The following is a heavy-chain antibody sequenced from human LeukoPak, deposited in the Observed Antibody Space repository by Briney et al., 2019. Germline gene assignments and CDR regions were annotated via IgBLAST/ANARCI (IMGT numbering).Heavy chain of an antibody. J-gene: IGHJ6*02. V-gene: IGHV3-48*01. CDR3: ARDNAYYDFWSGYSDYYGMDV. CDR2: ISSSSSTI. D-gene: IGHD3-3*01. Sequence: GGSLRLSCAASGFTFSSYSMNWVRQAPGKGLEWVSYISSSSSTIYYADSVKGRFTISRDNAKNSLYLQMNSLRAEDTAVYYCARDNAYYDFWSGYSDYYGMDVWGQGTTVTVSS. CDR1: GFTFSSYS.